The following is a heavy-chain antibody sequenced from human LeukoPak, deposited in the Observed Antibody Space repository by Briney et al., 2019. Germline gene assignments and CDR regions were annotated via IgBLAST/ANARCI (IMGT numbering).Heavy chain of an antibody. CDR1: GFTFSDHA. Sequence: GGSLRLSCAASGFTFSDHAMSWVHQAPAKGLEWVSSINGNGGGSYYIDSVKGRFTISRDNSKNTLYLQMNSLRAEDTAVYYCARDRSWGIDYWGQGTLVTVSS. J-gene: IGHJ4*02. CDR2: INGNGGGS. D-gene: IGHD7-27*01. V-gene: IGHV3-23*01. CDR3: ARDRSWGIDY.